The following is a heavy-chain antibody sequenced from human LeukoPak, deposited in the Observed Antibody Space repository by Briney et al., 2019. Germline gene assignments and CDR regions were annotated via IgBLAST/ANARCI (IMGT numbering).Heavy chain of an antibody. D-gene: IGHD5-18*01. CDR1: GGSISSGSYY. Sequence: SETLSLTCTVSGGSISSGSYYWSRIRQPAGKGLGWIGRIYTSGSTNYNPSLKSRVTISVDTSKNQFSLKLSSVTAADTAVYYCARESLYSYGFNWGQGTLVTVSS. CDR2: IYTSGST. CDR3: ARESLYSYGFN. J-gene: IGHJ4*02. V-gene: IGHV4-61*02.